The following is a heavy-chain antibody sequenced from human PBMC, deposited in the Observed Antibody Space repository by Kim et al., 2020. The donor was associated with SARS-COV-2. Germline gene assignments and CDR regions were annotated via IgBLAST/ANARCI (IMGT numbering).Heavy chain of an antibody. D-gene: IGHD6-13*01. CDR3: ARAGHSSSWYPLGPVYYGMDV. CDR2: IYYSGST. Sequence: SETLSLTCTVSGGSISSYYWSWIRQPPGKGLEWIGYIYYSGSTNYNPSLKSRVTISVDTSKNQFSLKLSSVTAADTAVYYCARAGHSSSWYPLGPVYYGMDVWGQGTTVTVSS. J-gene: IGHJ6*02. CDR1: GGSISSYY. V-gene: IGHV4-59*13.